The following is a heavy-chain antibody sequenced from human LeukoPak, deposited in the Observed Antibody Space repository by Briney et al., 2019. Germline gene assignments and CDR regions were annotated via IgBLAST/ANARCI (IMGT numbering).Heavy chain of an antibody. CDR1: VYTFTGYY. J-gene: IGHJ3*02. Sequence: ASVKVSCKASVYTFTGYYMHWGRQGPRQGLEWLGRIKPNSGGTSYAQKFQGRVTMTRDTSISTGYMELSRLRSDDTAVYYCARDRDAFDIGGQGSMVTVSS. V-gene: IGHV1-2*06. CDR2: IKPNSGGT. CDR3: ARDRDAFDI.